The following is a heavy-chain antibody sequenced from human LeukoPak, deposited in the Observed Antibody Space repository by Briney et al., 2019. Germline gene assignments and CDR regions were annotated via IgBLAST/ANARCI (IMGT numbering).Heavy chain of an antibody. D-gene: IGHD5-18*01. V-gene: IGHV4-39*01. CDR3: ARQTLGYSYGYDY. CDR1: GGSISSSSYY. CDR2: IYYSGNT. J-gene: IGHJ4*02. Sequence: SETLSLTCTVSGGSISSSSYYWGWIRQPPGKGLEWIGSIYYSGNTYYNPSLKSRVTISVDTSKNQFSLKLSSATAADTAVYYCARQTLGYSYGYDYWGQGTLVTVSS.